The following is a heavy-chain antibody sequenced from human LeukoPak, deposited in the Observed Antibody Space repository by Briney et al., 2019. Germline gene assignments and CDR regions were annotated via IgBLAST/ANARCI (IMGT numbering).Heavy chain of an antibody. D-gene: IGHD2-21*02. CDR2: IWYDGSKK. CDR3: AKVPSYCRGDCFSY. J-gene: IGHJ4*02. CDR1: GFTFSSYG. Sequence: PGRSLRLSCAASGFTFSSYGMHWVRQAPGKGLEWVAVIWYDGSKKYYADSVKGRFTVSRDNSKNMVWLQMSSLRAEDTAIYYCAKVPSYCRGDCFSYWGQGTLVTVSS. V-gene: IGHV3-33*06.